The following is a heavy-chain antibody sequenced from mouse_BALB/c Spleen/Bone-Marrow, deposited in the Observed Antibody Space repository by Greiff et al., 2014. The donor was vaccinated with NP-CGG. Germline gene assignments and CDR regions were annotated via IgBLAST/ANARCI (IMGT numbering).Heavy chain of an antibody. CDR2: INTSDGRT. V-gene: IGHV1S81*02. Sequence: QVQLKESGAELVKPGASVKLSCKASGYTFTSYWMYWVKQRPGQGLEWIGAINTSDGRTNYNEKFKSKATLTVDKASSTDYMQLSSLTSEDSAVYYCALYYYDSRDYWGQGTTLTVSS. D-gene: IGHD1-1*01. CDR1: GYTFTSYW. J-gene: IGHJ2*01. CDR3: ALYYYDSRDY.